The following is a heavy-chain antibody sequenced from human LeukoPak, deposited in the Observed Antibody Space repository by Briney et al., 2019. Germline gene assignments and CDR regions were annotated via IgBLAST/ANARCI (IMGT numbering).Heavy chain of an antibody. J-gene: IGHJ4*02. CDR3: AREMDYYDSSGYGYFDY. CDR2: ISSSSSYI. Sequence: PGGSLRLSCAASGXTFSSYSMNWVRQAPGKGLEWVSSISSSSSYIYYADSVKGRFTISRDNAKNSLYLQMNSLRAEDTAVYYCAREMDYYDSSGYGYFDYWGQGTLVTVSS. D-gene: IGHD3-22*01. CDR1: GXTFSSYS. V-gene: IGHV3-21*01.